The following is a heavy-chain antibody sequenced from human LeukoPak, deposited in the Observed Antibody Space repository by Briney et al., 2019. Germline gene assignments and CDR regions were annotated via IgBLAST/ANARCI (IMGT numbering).Heavy chain of an antibody. CDR2: ISSSSSTI. V-gene: IGHV3-48*01. Sequence: PGGSLRLTCAASGFTFSSYSMNWVRQAPGKGLEWVSYISSSSSTIYYADSVKGRFTISRDNAKNSLYLQMNSLRAEDTAVYYCARGAVAGTSYFDYWGQGTLVTVSS. J-gene: IGHJ4*02. CDR3: ARGAVAGTSYFDY. D-gene: IGHD6-19*01. CDR1: GFTFSSYS.